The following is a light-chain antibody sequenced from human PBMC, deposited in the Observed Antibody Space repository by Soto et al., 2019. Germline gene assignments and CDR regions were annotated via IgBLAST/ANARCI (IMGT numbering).Light chain of an antibody. CDR1: QSVSTK. CDR2: GAS. J-gene: IGKJ3*01. CDR3: QQYNNWPYT. V-gene: IGKV3D-15*01. Sequence: MVMTQSPATLSVSPGERATLSCRASQSVSTKLAWYQQKPGQAPRLLIYGASTRATGIPARFSGSGSGTDLPLTISSLRSEDFAVRYCQQYNNWPYTFGPGTRVDIK.